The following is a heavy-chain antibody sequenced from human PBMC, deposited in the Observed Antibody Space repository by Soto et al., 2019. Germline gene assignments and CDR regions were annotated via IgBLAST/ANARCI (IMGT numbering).Heavy chain of an antibody. CDR3: ARDRAYLRHWFAP. CDR2: IYYSGST. CDR1: GGSISRGGYY. J-gene: IGHJ5*02. D-gene: IGHD2-2*02. V-gene: IGHV4-31*03. Sequence: SETLSLTCTVSGGSISRGGYYWSWIRQHPGKGLEWIGYIYYSGSTYYNPSLKSRVTISVDTSKNQFSLKLSSVTAADTAVYYCARDRAYLRHWFAPWGQGTLVTVSS.